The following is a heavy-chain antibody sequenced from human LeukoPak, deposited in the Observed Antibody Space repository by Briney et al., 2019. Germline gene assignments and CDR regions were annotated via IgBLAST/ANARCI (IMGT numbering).Heavy chain of an antibody. V-gene: IGHV3-66*02. CDR2: IYSGGST. D-gene: IGHD6-19*01. Sequence: GGSLRLSCAASGFTVSSNYMSWVRQAPGKGLEWVSVIYSGGSTYYADSVKGRFTISRDNSKNTLYLQMNSLRAEDTAVYYCARDEAVATRGSSDYWGQGTLVTVSS. CDR1: GFTVSSNY. J-gene: IGHJ4*02. CDR3: ARDEAVATRGSSDY.